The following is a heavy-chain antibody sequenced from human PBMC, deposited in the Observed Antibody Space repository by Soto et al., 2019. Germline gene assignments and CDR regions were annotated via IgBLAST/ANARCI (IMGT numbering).Heavy chain of an antibody. J-gene: IGHJ6*03. V-gene: IGHV4-34*01. CDR3: ASRRDYYYMDV. Sequence: SETLSLTCAVYGGSFSGYYWSWIRQPPGKGLEWIGEINHSGSTNYNPSLKSRVTISVDTSKNQFSLKLSSVTAADTAVYYCASRRDYYYMDVWGKGTTVTVSS. CDR1: GGSFSGYY. CDR2: INHSGST.